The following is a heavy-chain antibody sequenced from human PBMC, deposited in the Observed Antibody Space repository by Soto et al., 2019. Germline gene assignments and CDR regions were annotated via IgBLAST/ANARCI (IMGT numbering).Heavy chain of an antibody. CDR1: GFPFDDYA. CDR3: VKGTKGEYDSSLCAYDV. J-gene: IGHJ3*01. D-gene: IGHD6-13*01. CDR2: ISYNRGAL. V-gene: IGHV3-9*01. Sequence: GGSLRLSCTASGFPFDDYAMHWVRQAPGKGLEWVSGISYNRGALGYADSVKGRFSISRDNAENSLYLQMNSLRPDDTALYYCVKGTKGEYDSSLCAYDVWGQGTLVTVSS.